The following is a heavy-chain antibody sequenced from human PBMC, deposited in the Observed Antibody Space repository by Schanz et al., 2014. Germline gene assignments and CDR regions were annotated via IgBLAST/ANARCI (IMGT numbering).Heavy chain of an antibody. Sequence: QVQLVQSGSEVKKPGASVKVSCKASGYTFPSYGISWVRQATGQGLEWMGWMNPNSGNTGYAQKFQGRVTMTRNTSISTAYMELSSLRSEDRAMYYCARGYRLQSFDYWGQGTLVTVSS. J-gene: IGHJ4*02. CDR3: ARGYRLQSFDY. CDR2: MNPNSGNT. CDR1: GYTFPSYG. V-gene: IGHV1-8*01. D-gene: IGHD4-4*01.